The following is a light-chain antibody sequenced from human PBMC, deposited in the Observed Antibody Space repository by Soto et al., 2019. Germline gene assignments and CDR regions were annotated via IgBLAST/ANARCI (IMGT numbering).Light chain of an antibody. V-gene: IGKV3D-20*02. CDR2: GAS. Sequence: EIVMTQSPANLSVSPGERATLSSRASQSVSSNLAWYQQKPGQAPRLLIYGASSRAPGIPDNFSGSGSGTDFTLTIRRLEPEDLAVYYCQQRSNWPPITFGQGTRLEIK. CDR3: QQRSNWPPIT. CDR1: QSVSSN. J-gene: IGKJ5*01.